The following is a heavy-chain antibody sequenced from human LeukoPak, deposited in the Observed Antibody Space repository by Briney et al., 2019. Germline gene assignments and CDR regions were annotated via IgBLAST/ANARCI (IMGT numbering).Heavy chain of an antibody. D-gene: IGHD2-2*01. CDR3: ARDAVPAAATNWFDP. J-gene: IGHJ5*02. CDR2: ISAYNGNT. CDR1: GYTFTSYG. Sequence: GASVKVSCKASGYTFTSYGISWVRQAPGQGLEWMGWISAYNGNTNYAQKLQGRVTMTTDTSTSTAYMEPRSLRSDDTAVYYCARDAVPAAATNWFDPWGQGTLVTVSS. V-gene: IGHV1-18*01.